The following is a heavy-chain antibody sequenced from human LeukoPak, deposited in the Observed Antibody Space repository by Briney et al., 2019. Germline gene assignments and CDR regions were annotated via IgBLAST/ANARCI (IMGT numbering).Heavy chain of an antibody. CDR2: ISYDGSNK. CDR3: ARGDTMIDD. V-gene: IGHV3-30*04. J-gene: IGHJ4*02. Sequence: GRSLRLSCAASGFTFSSYAMHWVRQAPGKGLEWVAVISYDGSNKYYADSVKGRFTISRDNSKNTLYLQMNRLRAEDTAVYYCARGDTMIDDWGQGTLVTVSS. D-gene: IGHD3-22*01. CDR1: GFTFSSYA.